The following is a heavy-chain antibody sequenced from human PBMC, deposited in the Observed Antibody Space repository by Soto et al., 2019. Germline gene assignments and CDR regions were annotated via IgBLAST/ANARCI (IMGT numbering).Heavy chain of an antibody. V-gene: IGHV1-18*04. D-gene: IGHD1-26*01. CDR3: ARWISGGYSDWFDP. Sequence: QVQLVQSGAEVKKPGASVKVSCKASGYNFMRYGFTWVRQAPGQGLEWMGWINVDNGETKYPQKIQGRVTKTTDTSTSTVYMELRSLTSDDTAVYYCARWISGGYSDWFDPWGHGTLVTVSS. CDR1: GYNFMRYG. CDR2: INVDNGET. J-gene: IGHJ5*02.